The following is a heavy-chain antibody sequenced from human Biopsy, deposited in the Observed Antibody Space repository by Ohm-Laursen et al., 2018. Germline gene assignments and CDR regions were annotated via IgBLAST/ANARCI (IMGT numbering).Heavy chain of an antibody. Sequence: SLRLSCAASGLTFSTYAMSWVRRAPGKGLEWVSTISGSGGSTYYADSVKGRFTISRDASKNTLYLLMNSLRAEDTAMYYCATPTNARAGGAPFDIWGQGTMVTVSS. V-gene: IGHV3-23*01. CDR3: ATPTNARAGGAPFDI. CDR2: ISGSGGST. D-gene: IGHD1-1*01. J-gene: IGHJ3*02. CDR1: GLTFSTYA.